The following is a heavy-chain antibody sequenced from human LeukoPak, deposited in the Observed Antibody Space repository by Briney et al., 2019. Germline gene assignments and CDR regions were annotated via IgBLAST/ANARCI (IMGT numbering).Heavy chain of an antibody. D-gene: IGHD2-2*01. V-gene: IGHV4-30-2*01. CDR2: IYHSGST. CDR3: ARGATSDCSSTSCPLGI. CDR1: GGSISSGGYY. Sequence: SETLSLTCTVSGGSISSGGYYWSWIRQPPGKGLEWIGYIYHSGSTYYNPSLKSRVTISVDRSKNQFSLKLSSVTAADTAVYYCARGATSDCSSTSCPLGIWGQGTMVTVSS. J-gene: IGHJ3*02.